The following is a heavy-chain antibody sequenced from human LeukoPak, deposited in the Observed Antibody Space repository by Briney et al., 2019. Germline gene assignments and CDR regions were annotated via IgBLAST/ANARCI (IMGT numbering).Heavy chain of an antibody. CDR3: ARGRYNAFDI. D-gene: IGHD3-10*01. CDR1: GVSISSSNSY. J-gene: IGHJ3*02. Sequence: SETLSLTCTVSGVSISSSNSYWGWIRQPPGKGLEWIGSIYYSGNTYYNASLKSQVSISIDTSKNQFSLRLTSVTAADTAVYYCARGRYNAFDIWGQGTMVTVSS. V-gene: IGHV4-39*01. CDR2: IYYSGNT.